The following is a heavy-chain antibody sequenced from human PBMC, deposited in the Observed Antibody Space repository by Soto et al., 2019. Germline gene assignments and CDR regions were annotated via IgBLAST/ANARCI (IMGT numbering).Heavy chain of an antibody. V-gene: IGHV3-66*01. CDR1: GFTVSSNY. CDR3: ASLGDDNGLDI. J-gene: IGHJ3*02. D-gene: IGHD2-21*02. CDR2: IYSGGST. Sequence: EVQLVESGGTVVQPGGSLRLSCAASGFTVSSNYMSWVRQAPGKGLEWVSVIYSGGSTYYADSVKGRFTISRDNSKNTLYLQMNRLRAEDTPVYCCASLGDDNGLDIWGQGTMVTVSS.